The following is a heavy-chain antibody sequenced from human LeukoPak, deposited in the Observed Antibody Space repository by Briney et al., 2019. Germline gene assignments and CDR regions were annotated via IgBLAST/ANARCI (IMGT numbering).Heavy chain of an antibody. V-gene: IGHV4-34*01. Sequence: SETLSLTCAVYGGSFSGYYWSWIRQPPGKGLEWIGEINHSGSTNYNPSLKSRVTISVDTSKNQFSLKLSSVTAADTAVYYCASLAYDYVWGSYPYWGQGTLVTVSS. CDR2: INHSGST. CDR1: GGSFSGYY. CDR3: ASLAYDYVWGSYPY. D-gene: IGHD3-16*02. J-gene: IGHJ4*02.